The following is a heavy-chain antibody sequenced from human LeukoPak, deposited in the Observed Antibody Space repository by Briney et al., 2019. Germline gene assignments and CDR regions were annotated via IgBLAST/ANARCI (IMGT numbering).Heavy chain of an antibody. Sequence: SETLSLTCTVSGGSIGSYYWSWIWQPPGKGLEWIGYIHDTGSTKYNPSLKSRVTISVDTSRNHLSLKLTSVTAADTAVYYCARGRSGGDWFDPWGQGTLVTVSS. CDR2: IHDTGST. J-gene: IGHJ5*02. D-gene: IGHD3-10*01. CDR1: GGSIGSYY. V-gene: IGHV4-59*01. CDR3: ARGRSGGDWFDP.